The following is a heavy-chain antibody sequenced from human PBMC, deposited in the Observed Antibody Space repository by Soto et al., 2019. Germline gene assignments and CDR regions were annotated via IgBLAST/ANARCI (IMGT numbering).Heavy chain of an antibody. CDR3: AKDPLGNWPRALYYFDY. Sequence: GGSLRLFCAASGFTFSSYGMHWVRQAPGKGLEWVAVISYDGSNKYYADSVKGRFTISRDNSKNTLYLQMNSLRAEDTAVYYCAKDPLGNWPRALYYFDYWGQGTLVTVSS. J-gene: IGHJ4*02. CDR1: GFTFSSYG. V-gene: IGHV3-30*18. CDR2: ISYDGSNK. D-gene: IGHD1-1*01.